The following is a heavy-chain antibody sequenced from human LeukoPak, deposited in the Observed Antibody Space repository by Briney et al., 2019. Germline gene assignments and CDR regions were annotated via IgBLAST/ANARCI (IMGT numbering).Heavy chain of an antibody. D-gene: IGHD5-18*01. J-gene: IGHJ4*02. Sequence: ASETLSLTCAVSGGSISSSNWWSWVRQPPGKGLEWIGEIYHSGSTNYNPSLKSRVTISVDKSKNQFSLKLSSVTAADTAVYYCARDFGSHDDTAMAFGLDYWGQGTLVTVSS. CDR3: ARDFGSHDDTAMAFGLDY. CDR1: GGSISSSNW. V-gene: IGHV4-4*02. CDR2: IYHSGST.